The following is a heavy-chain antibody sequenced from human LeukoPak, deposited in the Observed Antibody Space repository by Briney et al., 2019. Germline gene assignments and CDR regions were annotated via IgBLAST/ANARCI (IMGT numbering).Heavy chain of an antibody. Sequence: GGSLRLSCAASGSTVSSNYMTWVRQAPGEGLEWVSVIYSGGNTYYTDSVKGRFTISRDNSKSTLYLQMNSLRAEDTAVYYCATGSHSGSYPVDYWGQGTLVTVSS. V-gene: IGHV3-53*01. CDR1: GSTVSSNY. D-gene: IGHD1-26*01. CDR2: IYSGGNT. J-gene: IGHJ4*02. CDR3: ATGSHSGSYPVDY.